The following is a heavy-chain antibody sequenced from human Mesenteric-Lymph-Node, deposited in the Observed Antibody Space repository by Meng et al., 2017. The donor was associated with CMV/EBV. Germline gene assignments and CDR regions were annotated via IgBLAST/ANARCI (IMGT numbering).Heavy chain of an antibody. CDR2: ISDDGSNK. D-gene: IGHD3-3*01. V-gene: IGHV3-30*04. CDR1: GFTFSSYA. CDR3: AKEVYDFWSGYPIVD. J-gene: IGHJ4*02. Sequence: GGSLRLSCAASGFTFSSYAMPWVRQAPGKGLEWVAVISDDGSNKYYADSVKGRFTISRDNSKNTLYLQMNSLRAEDTAVYYCAKEVYDFWSGYPIVDWGQGTLVTVSS.